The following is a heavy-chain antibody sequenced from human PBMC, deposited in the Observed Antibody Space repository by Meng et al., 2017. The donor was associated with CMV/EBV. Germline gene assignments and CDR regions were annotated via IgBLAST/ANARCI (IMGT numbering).Heavy chain of an antibody. D-gene: IGHD3-3*01. CDR3: ARVNPFGVGDY. CDR2: ISGESSYI. J-gene: IGHJ4*02. Sequence: GGPLRLSCEASGFPFSSYRMHWVRRAPGKELEWVSSISGESSYIFYADSVEGRFTISRDNAGNALFLHMNNLRADDTAVYYCARVNPFGVGDYWGRGTLVTVSS. CDR1: GFPFSSYR. V-gene: IGHV3-21*06.